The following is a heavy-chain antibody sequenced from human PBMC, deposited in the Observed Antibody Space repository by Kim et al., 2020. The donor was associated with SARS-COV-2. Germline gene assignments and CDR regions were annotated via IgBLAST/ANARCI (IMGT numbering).Heavy chain of an antibody. Sequence: VQGRFAISVDNSKKTLYLQLNSLGAEDTAVYYCARDVETYYDNPYGMDVWGQGTTVTVSS. D-gene: IGHD3-9*01. V-gene: IGHV3-30*07. CDR3: ARDVETYYDNPYGMDV. J-gene: IGHJ6*02.